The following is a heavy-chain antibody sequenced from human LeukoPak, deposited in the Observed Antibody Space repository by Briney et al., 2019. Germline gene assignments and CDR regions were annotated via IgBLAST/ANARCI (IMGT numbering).Heavy chain of an antibody. CDR1: GETFSGYY. V-gene: IGHV4-34*10. D-gene: IGHD3-16*01. Sequence: RASETLSLTCAVYGETFSGYYWSWIRQPPGKGLEWIGEINHSGSTNYNPSLKSRVTMSVDTSKNQFSLKTTSVTAADTAVYYCASLRGYYFDYWGQGTLVTVSS. CDR3: ASLRGYYFDY. CDR2: INHSGST. J-gene: IGHJ4*02.